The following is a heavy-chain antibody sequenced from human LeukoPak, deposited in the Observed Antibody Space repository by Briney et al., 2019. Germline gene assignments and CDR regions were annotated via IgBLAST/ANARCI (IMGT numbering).Heavy chain of an antibody. J-gene: IGHJ4*02. CDR1: GFTFDDYG. D-gene: IGHD6-19*01. CDR3: ARTPPTRKIAVAGTRRENYFDY. CDR2: INWNGGST. V-gene: IGHV3-20*04. Sequence: PGGSLRLSCAASGFTFDDYGMSWVRQAPGKGLEWVSGINWNGGSTGYADSVKGRFTISRDNAKSSLYLQMNSLRAEDTALYYCARTPPTRKIAVAGTRRENYFDYWGQGTLVTVSS.